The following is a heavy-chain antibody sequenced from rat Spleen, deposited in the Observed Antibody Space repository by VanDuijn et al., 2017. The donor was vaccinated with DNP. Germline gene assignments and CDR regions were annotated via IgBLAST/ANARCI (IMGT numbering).Heavy chain of an antibody. CDR1: GFSFRNYY. CDR3: TRQGGLGDFDY. Sequence: EVQLVESGGGLVQPGNSLKLSCAASGFSFRNYYMAWVRQTPTRGLEWVAIISHSDDTTYYPDSVRGRFTISRDNAESSLYLQMGSLKSEDTATYYCTRQGGLGDFDYWDQGVMVTVSS. V-gene: IGHV5S23*01. CDR2: ISHSDDTT. J-gene: IGHJ2*01. D-gene: IGHD5-1*01.